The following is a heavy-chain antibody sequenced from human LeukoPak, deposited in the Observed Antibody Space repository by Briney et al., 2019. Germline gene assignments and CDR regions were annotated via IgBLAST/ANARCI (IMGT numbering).Heavy chain of an antibody. J-gene: IGHJ4*02. D-gene: IGHD2-2*01. V-gene: IGHV1-2*02. Sequence: ASVKVSCKASGYTFTGYYMHWVRQAPGQGLEWMGWINPNSGGTIYAQNFQGRVTMTRDTSISTVYMELSRLRSDDTAVYYCARDVGEYCSSINCHASDYWGQGTLVTVSS. CDR2: INPNSGGT. CDR1: GYTFTGYY. CDR3: ARDVGEYCSSINCHASDY.